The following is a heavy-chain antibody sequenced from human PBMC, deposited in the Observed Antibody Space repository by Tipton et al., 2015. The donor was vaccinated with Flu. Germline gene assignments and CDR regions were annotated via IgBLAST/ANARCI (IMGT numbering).Heavy chain of an antibody. CDR1: GGSISSVTYY. CDR2: INHSGST. J-gene: IGHJ3*02. CDR3: ARGLGVVVAVAFDI. D-gene: IGHD2-15*01. V-gene: IGHV4-39*07. Sequence: TLSLTCTVSGGSISSVTYYWSWIRQPPGKGLEWIGEINHSGSTNYNPSLKSRVTISVDTSKNQFSLKLSSVTAADTAVYYCARGLGVVVAVAFDIWGQGTMVTVSS.